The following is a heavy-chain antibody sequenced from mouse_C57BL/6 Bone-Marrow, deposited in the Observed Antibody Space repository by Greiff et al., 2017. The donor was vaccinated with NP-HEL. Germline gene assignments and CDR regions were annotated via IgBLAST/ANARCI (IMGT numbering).Heavy chain of an antibody. CDR2: IHPSDSDT. V-gene: IGHV1-74*01. CDR3: ASPDYSNYAWYAY. Sequence: QVQLQQSGAELVKPGASVKVSCKASGYTFTSYWMHWVKQRPGQGLEWIGRIHPSDSDTNYNQKFKGKATLTIEKSSSTAYMQLSSLTSEDAAVYYCASPDYSNYAWYAYWGQGTLVTVSA. CDR1: GYTFTSYW. D-gene: IGHD2-5*01. J-gene: IGHJ3*01.